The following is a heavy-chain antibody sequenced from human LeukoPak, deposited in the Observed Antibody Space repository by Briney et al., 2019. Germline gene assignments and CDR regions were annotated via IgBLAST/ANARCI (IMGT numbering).Heavy chain of an antibody. J-gene: IGHJ4*02. V-gene: IGHV3-53*01. CDR2: IYSGGNT. Sequence: PGGSLRLSCAASGLTVSSNYMNWVRQAPGKGLEWVSVIYSGGNTNYADSVKGRFTISRDSSKNTLYLQMNSLRAEDTAVYYCARDLSSRGIDYWGQGTLVTVSS. CDR3: ARDLSSRGIDY. D-gene: IGHD1-1*01. CDR1: GLTVSSNY.